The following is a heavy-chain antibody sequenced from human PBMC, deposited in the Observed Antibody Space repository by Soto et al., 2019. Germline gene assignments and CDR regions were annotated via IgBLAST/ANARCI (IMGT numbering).Heavy chain of an antibody. CDR1: GGSISSYY. J-gene: IGHJ5*02. Sequence: PSETLSLTCTVSGGSISSYYLSWIRQHPGKGQEWIGYIYYNGSTNYNPSLKSRVTISVDTPKNQFSLKLSSVTAADTAVYYCARGLVDILTGRHINGSWFDPWGQGTLVSVSS. D-gene: IGHD3-9*01. V-gene: IGHV4-59*08. CDR2: IYYNGST. CDR3: ARGLVDILTGRHINGSWFDP.